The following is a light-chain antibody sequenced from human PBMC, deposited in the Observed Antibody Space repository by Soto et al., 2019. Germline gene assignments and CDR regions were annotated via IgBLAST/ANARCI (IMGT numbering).Light chain of an antibody. CDR1: SSDVGDYNF. V-gene: IGLV2-8*01. J-gene: IGLJ2*01. Sequence: QSALTQSPSASGSPGQSITVSCTGTSSDVGDYNFVSWYQQHPGKAPKLLIYEVTKRPSGVPDRFSGSKSGNTASLSVSGLQSEDEADYYCSSFAASHVVFGGGTNLTVL. CDR3: SSFAASHVV. CDR2: EVT.